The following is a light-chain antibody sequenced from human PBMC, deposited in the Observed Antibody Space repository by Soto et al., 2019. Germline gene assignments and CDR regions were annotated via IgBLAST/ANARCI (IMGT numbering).Light chain of an antibody. Sequence: DIQMTQSPSTLSGSVGDRVTITCRASQTISSWLAWYQQKPGKAPKLLIYKASTLKSGVPSRFSGSRSGTEFTLTISSPQPEDFATYYCQQLNGYLELTFGGGTKVDIK. CDR1: QTISSW. CDR2: KAS. CDR3: QQLNGYLELT. J-gene: IGKJ4*01. V-gene: IGKV1-5*03.